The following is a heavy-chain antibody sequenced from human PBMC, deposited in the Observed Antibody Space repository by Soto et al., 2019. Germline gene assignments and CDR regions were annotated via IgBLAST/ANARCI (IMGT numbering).Heavy chain of an antibody. V-gene: IGHV1-3*01. D-gene: IGHD3-9*01. CDR1: GYTFTSYA. CDR2: INAGNGNT. J-gene: IGHJ3*01. CDR3: ATRDFEWSAPHN. Sequence: ASVKVSFKASGYTFTSYAMHWVRQAPGQRLEWMGWINAGNGNTKYSQKFQGRVTITRDTSASTAYMELSSLRSEDTAVYYCATRDFEWSAPHNWGQGTMVTVSS.